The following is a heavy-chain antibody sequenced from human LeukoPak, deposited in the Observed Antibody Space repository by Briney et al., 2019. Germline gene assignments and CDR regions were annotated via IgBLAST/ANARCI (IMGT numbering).Heavy chain of an antibody. CDR1: GGSISSSN. D-gene: IGHD3-3*01. J-gene: IGHJ4*02. CDR3: ASIFGVAH. Sequence: ETLSLTCAVSGGSISSSNWWSWVRQPPGKGLEWVSYISSSSITIYYADSVKGRFTISRDNAKNSLYLQMNSLRAEDTAVYYCASIFGVAHWGQGTLVTVSS. CDR2: ISSSSITI. V-gene: IGHV3-48*04.